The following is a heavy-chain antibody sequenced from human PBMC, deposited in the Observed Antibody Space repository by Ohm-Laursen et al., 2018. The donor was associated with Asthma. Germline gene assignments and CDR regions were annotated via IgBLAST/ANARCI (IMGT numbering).Heavy chain of an antibody. V-gene: IGHV1-18*01. D-gene: IGHD3-9*01. CDR2: ISAYNGNT. CDR1: GYTFTSYG. CDR3: ARDRRVYDILTGDYYGMDV. J-gene: IGHJ6*02. Sequence: ASVKVSCKASGYTFTSYGISWVRQAPGQGLEWMGWISAYNGNTNYAQKLQGRVTMTTDTSTSTAYMELRSLRSDDTAVYYCARDRRVYDILTGDYYGMDVWGQGTTVTVSS.